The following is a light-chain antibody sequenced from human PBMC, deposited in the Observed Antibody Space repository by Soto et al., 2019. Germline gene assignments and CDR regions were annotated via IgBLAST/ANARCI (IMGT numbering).Light chain of an antibody. J-gene: IGKJ1*01. V-gene: IGKV1-9*01. CDR3: QQLNNYPRT. CDR1: QGISSY. Sequence: DIQLTQSPSFLSASVGDRVTITCRASQGISSYLVWYQQKPGKAPKVLIYAASTLQSGVPSRFSGSGSGTEFTLTISSLQPEDFATYYCQQLNNYPRTFGQGTKVEIK. CDR2: AAS.